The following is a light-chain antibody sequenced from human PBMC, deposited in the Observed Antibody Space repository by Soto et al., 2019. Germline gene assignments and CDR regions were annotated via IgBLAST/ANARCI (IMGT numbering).Light chain of an antibody. V-gene: IGLV2-11*01. J-gene: IGLJ1*01. CDR2: DVS. CDR1: SSHVGDYNY. Sequence: QSALTQPRSVSGSPGQSVTISCTGTSSHVGDYNYVSWYQQHPGKAPKLMIYDVSKRPSGVPDRFSGSKSGNTASLTISGLQAEDEADYYCCSYAGSYYVFGTGTKLTVL. CDR3: CSYAGSYYV.